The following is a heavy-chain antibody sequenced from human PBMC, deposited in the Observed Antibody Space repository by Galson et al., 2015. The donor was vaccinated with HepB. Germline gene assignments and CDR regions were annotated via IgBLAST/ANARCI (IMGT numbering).Heavy chain of an antibody. CDR1: GGSISGSSYY. CDR3: ASWYNYDSSGHFDY. CDR2: MYYSGST. Sequence: ETLSLTCTVSGGSISGSSYYWGWIRQPPGKGLEWIGSMYYSGSTYYNPSLKSRVTISVDTSKNQFSLKLSSVTAADTAVYYCASWYNYDSSGHFDYWGQGTLVTVSS. D-gene: IGHD3-22*01. J-gene: IGHJ4*02. V-gene: IGHV4-39*01.